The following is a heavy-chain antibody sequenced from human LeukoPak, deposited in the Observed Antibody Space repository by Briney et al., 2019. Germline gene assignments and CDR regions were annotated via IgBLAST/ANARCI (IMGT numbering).Heavy chain of an antibody. J-gene: IGHJ3*02. Sequence: QPGGSLRLSCAASGFTFSSYAMSWVRQAPGKGLEWVSANSGSGDSTYYADSVKGRFTISRDNSKNTLYLQMNSLRAEVTAVYYCAKPCRSGLSPFDAFDIWGQGTMVSVSS. D-gene: IGHD6-19*01. CDR1: GFTFSSYA. V-gene: IGHV3-23*01. CDR2: NSGSGDST. CDR3: AKPCRSGLSPFDAFDI.